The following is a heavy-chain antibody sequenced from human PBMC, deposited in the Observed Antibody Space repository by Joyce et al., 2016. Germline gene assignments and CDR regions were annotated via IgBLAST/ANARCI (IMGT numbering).Heavy chain of an antibody. CDR2: ISYDGSNK. Sequence: GQLVESGGGVVQPGRSLRLSCAASGFTFSNYGMHWVRQAPGKGLEWVAVISYDGSNKHYGDSVKGRFAISRDNAKNTLYLQMNSLRAEDTAVYYCVGGILTGYFDYWGQGTLVTVSS. D-gene: IGHD3-9*01. V-gene: IGHV3-30*03. CDR1: GFTFSNYG. CDR3: VGGILTGYFDY. J-gene: IGHJ4*02.